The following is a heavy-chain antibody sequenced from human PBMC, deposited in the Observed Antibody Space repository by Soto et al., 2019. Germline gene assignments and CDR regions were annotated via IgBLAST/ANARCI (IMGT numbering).Heavy chain of an antibody. D-gene: IGHD2-15*01. CDR2: ISGYNGKT. Sequence: QVQLVQSGAEVKKPGASVKVSCKTSGYTFTNYGITWVRQAPGQGLEWMGWISGYNGKTNYAQKLQGRVSMTTDTSTTTDYMELRSLRSDDTAVYYCARGGVYCSAGSCPYNWFDPWGQGTLVTVSS. J-gene: IGHJ5*02. CDR3: ARGGVYCSAGSCPYNWFDP. CDR1: GYTFTNYG. V-gene: IGHV1-18*01.